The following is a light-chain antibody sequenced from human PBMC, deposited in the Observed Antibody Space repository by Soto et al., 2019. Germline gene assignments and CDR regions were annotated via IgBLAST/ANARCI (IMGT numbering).Light chain of an antibody. Sequence: DIVMTQSPLSLPVPPGEPASISCRSSQSLLYTNGYNYLDWYLQKPGQSPQLLIYLGSNRASGVPDRFSGSGSGTDFTLKISRVEAEDVGVYYCMQALQTPWTFGQGTKVEIK. CDR1: QSLLYTNGYNY. J-gene: IGKJ1*01. CDR3: MQALQTPWT. V-gene: IGKV2-28*01. CDR2: LGS.